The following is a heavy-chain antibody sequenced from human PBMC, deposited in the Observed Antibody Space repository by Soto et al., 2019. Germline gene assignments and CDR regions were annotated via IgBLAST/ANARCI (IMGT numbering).Heavy chain of an antibody. CDR3: AKGGQGGVVTATPTYYFYY. J-gene: IGHJ4*02. CDR1: GGTFSSYA. D-gene: IGHD2-21*02. V-gene: IGHV1-69*06. CDR2: IIPIFGTA. Sequence: QVQLVQSGAEVKKPGSSVKVSCKASGGTFSSYAISWVRQAPGQGLEWMGGIIPIFGTANYAQKFQGRVTITADKSTSTAYMELSSLRSEDTAVYYCAKGGQGGVVTATPTYYFYYWGQGTLVTVSS.